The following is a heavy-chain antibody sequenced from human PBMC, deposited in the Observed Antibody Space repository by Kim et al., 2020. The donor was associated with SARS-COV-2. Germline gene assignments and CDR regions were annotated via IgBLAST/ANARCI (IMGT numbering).Heavy chain of an antibody. D-gene: IGHD2-8*02. CDR3: SRTRVTGRFDFDY. V-gene: IGHV3-21*01. Sequence: GGSLRLSCAASGFTFSSYSMNWVRQAPGKGLEWVSSISSSSRDIYYADSVKGRFSISRDNAKNSLYLPMNSLIAEDTASYYCSRTRVTGRFDFDYWLQG. CDR1: GFTFSSYS. CDR2: ISSSSRDI. J-gene: IGHJ4*02.